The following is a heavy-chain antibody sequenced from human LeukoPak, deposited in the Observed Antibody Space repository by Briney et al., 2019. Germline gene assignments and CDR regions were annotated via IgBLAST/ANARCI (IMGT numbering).Heavy chain of an antibody. J-gene: IGHJ4*02. D-gene: IGHD1-26*01. CDR2: FNPNGGGT. CDR3: ASIVRGRTSGFDF. V-gene: IGHV1-2*02. CDR1: GYTFTGYY. Sequence: ASVKVSCKASGYTFTGYYVHWVRQAPGQGLEWMGWFNPNGGGTRYAQRFQGRFSMTSDTSINTAYLEVTRLTPDDTAIYYCASIVRGRTSGFDFWGQGTLVTVSS.